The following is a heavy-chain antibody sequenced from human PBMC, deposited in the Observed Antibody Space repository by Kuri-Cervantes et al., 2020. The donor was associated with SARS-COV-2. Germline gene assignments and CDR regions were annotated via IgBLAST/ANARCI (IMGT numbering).Heavy chain of an antibody. Sequence: SVTVSCQPSGNTFSSYAISWVRQAPGQGLEWMGGIIPIFGTANYAQKFQGRVTITADESTSTAYMELSSLRSEDTAVYYCARSGLDHYYDSSGYYRGFDYWGQGTLVTVSS. V-gene: IGHV1-69*13. CDR2: IIPIFGTA. D-gene: IGHD3-22*01. J-gene: IGHJ4*02. CDR1: GNTFSSYA. CDR3: ARSGLDHYYDSSGYYRGFDY.